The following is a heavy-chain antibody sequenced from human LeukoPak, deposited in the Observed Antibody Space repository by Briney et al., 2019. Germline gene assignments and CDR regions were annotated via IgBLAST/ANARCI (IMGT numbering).Heavy chain of an antibody. CDR1: GGSFSGYY. CDR3: AKSNGYGLVDI. CDR2: INHSGST. D-gene: IGHD3-10*01. J-gene: IGHJ3*02. Sequence: SETLSLTCAVYGGSFSGYYWSWIRQPPGKGLEWIGEINHSGSTSYNPSLKSRVTISVDTSKNQFSLKLNSVTAADTAVYYCAKSNGYGLVDIWGQGTMVTVSS. V-gene: IGHV4-34*01.